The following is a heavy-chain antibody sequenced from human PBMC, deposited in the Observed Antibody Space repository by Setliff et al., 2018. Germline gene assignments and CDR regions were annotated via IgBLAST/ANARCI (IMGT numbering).Heavy chain of an antibody. Sequence: ASVKVSCKASGYTFTRYAISWVRQAPGQGPEWMGWISAYNGNTNYALKLQDRVIMTADTSTNTVHLDLRSLRSDDSAMYYCTRGQRAWSYWGQGTLVTVSS. CDR1: GYTFTRYA. CDR2: ISAYNGNT. CDR3: TRGQRAWSY. J-gene: IGHJ4*02. D-gene: IGHD6-19*01. V-gene: IGHV1-18*01.